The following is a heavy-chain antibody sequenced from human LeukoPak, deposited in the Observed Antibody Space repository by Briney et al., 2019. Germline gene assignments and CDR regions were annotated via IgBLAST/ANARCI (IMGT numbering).Heavy chain of an antibody. CDR1: GGTFSSYA. D-gene: IGHD3-10*01. CDR2: IIPIFGTA. J-gene: IGHJ4*02. CDR3: ARDRGDYYGSGKPLGYFDY. V-gene: IGHV1-69*05. Sequence: ASVKVSCKASGGTFSSYAISWVRQAPGQGLEWMGGIIPIFGTANYAQKFQGRVTIITDESTSTAYMELSSLRSEDTAVYYCARDRGDYYGSGKPLGYFDYWGQGTLVTVSS.